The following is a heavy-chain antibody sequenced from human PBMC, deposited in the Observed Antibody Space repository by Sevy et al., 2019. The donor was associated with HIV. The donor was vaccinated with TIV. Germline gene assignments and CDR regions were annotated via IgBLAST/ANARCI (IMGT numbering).Heavy chain of an antibody. CDR3: ARVQLELPPDY. CDR2: ISSSSSTI. J-gene: IGHJ4*02. Sequence: GGSLRLSCAASGFTFSSYSMNWVRQAPGKGLEWVSYISSSSSTIYYADSVNGRFTISRDNAKNSLYLQMNSLRAEDTAVYYCARVQLELPPDYWGQGTLVTVSS. CDR1: GFTFSSYS. D-gene: IGHD1-7*01. V-gene: IGHV3-48*01.